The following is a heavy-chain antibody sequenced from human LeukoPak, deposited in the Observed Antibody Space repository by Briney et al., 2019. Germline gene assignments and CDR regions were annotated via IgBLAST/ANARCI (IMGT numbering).Heavy chain of an antibody. Sequence: ASVTVSFTSSVYTFTGYFMHWVRQAPGQGLEWMGWINPNSGATGYAPQFQGSVALTRATSITTAYLDLSSLRSDATAVYFCVRGAGAGTRGPLKDYWGQGTLVTVSS. CDR3: VRGAGAGTRGPLKDY. CDR1: VYTFTGYF. CDR2: INPNSGAT. V-gene: IGHV1-2*02. D-gene: IGHD6-19*01. J-gene: IGHJ4*02.